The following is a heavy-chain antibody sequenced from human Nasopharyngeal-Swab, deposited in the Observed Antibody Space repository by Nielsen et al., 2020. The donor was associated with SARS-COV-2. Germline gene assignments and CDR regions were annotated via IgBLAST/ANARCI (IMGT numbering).Heavy chain of an antibody. CDR1: GGSISSYH. V-gene: IGHV4-59*01. CDR3: ARVSPRYCSSTSCYGVDY. D-gene: IGHD2-2*01. CDR2: IYYSGST. Sequence: SETLSLTCTVSGGSISSYHWTWTRQPPGKGLDWIGFIYYSGSTNYNPSLKRRVTISVDTSKNQFSLKLSSVTAADTAVYYCARVSPRYCSSTSCYGVDYWGQGTLVTVSS. J-gene: IGHJ4*02.